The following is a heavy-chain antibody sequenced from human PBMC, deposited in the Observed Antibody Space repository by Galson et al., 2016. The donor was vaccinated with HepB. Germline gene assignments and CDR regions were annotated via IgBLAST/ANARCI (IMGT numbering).Heavy chain of an antibody. CDR1: GFTLSSYE. CDR2: IASGNII. Sequence: SLRLSCAASGFTLSSYEMNWVRQAPGKGLEWVSYIASGNIIYYANSVKGRFTISRDNAKNSLYLQMDSLRVEDTAVYYCARVGRILPAAADYWGQGTLVTVSS. D-gene: IGHD2-2*01. J-gene: IGHJ4*02. V-gene: IGHV3-48*03. CDR3: ARVGRILPAAADY.